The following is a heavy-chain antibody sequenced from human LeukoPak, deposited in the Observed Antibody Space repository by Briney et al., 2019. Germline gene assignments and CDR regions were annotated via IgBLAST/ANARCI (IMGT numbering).Heavy chain of an antibody. V-gene: IGHV1-2*02. D-gene: IGHD6-13*01. CDR2: INPNSGGT. J-gene: IGHJ6*02. Sequence: GASVKVSCKASGYTFAGYYMHWVRQAPGQRLEWMGWINPNSGGTNYAQKFQGRVTMTRDTSTSTVYMELSSLRSEDTAVYYCARNLGQQLVANHLYYGMDVWGQGTTVTVSS. CDR3: ARNLGQQLVANHLYYGMDV. CDR1: GYTFAGYY.